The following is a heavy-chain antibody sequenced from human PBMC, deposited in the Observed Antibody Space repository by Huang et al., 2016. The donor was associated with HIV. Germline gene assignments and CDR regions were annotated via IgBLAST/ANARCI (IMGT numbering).Heavy chain of an antibody. V-gene: IGHV5-51*01. CDR1: GYGFSSYW. J-gene: IGHJ4*02. CDR3: ARQVDGFRSHFDF. D-gene: IGHD5-18*01. CDR2: IYPRDSET. Sequence: EVLLVQSGTELKEPGESLKISCKASGYGFSSYWIGWVRQKPGKGLEWMGRIYPRDSETKYSPSFDGQVTISADKSTRTAYLQWESLKAPDTAIYFCARQVDGFRSHFDFWGQGTLVSVSS.